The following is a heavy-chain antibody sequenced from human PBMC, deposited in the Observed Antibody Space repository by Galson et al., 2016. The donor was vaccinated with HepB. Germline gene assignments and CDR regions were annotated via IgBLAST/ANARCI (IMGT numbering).Heavy chain of an antibody. CDR3: VRVAVAMTTVGPFDY. J-gene: IGHJ4*02. CDR2: ISGLNGNT. Sequence: SVKVSCKASGGTFSTYTISWVRQAPGQGLEWMGWISGLNGNTIYAQKFQDRVTMTIDTPTSTVSMELRSLRSDDTAVYYCVRVAVAMTTVGPFDYWGQGTLVIVSS. D-gene: IGHD4-11*01. V-gene: IGHV1-18*01. CDR1: GGTFSTYT.